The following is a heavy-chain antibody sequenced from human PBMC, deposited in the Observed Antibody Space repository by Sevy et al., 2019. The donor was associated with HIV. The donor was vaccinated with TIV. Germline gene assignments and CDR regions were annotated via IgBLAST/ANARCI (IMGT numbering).Heavy chain of an antibody. CDR2: IKQDGSEK. D-gene: IGHD3-22*01. V-gene: IGHV3-7*01. CDR1: GFTFSSYW. CDR3: AREGYYYDSSGYYYLDY. Sequence: GGSLRLSCAASGFTFSSYWMSWVRQAPGKGLEWVANIKQDGSEKYYVDSVKGRFTISRDNAKNSLYLQMNSLRAEDTAVYYCAREGYYYDSSGYYYLDYWGQGTLVTVSS. J-gene: IGHJ4*02.